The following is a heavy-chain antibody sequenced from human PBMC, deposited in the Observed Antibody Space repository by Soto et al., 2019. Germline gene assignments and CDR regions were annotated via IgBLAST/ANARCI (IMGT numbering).Heavy chain of an antibody. J-gene: IGHJ6*02. CDR3: AIAVAGTHGMDV. D-gene: IGHD6-19*01. Sequence: QVQRVQSGAEVKKPGSSVKVSCKASGGAFSSFTISWVRQAPGQGLEWMGRISTILGIANYAQKFQGRVTITAAKSTSTAYMEMSSLRDEDTDVYYCAIAVAGTHGMDVWGQGTTVTVSS. CDR2: ISTILGIA. CDR1: GGAFSSFT. V-gene: IGHV1-69*02.